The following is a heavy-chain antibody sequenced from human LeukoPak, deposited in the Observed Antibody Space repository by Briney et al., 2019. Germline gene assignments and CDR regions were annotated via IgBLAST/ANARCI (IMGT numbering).Heavy chain of an antibody. D-gene: IGHD1-26*01. Sequence: PGGSLRLSCAASGFTVSSNYMSWVRQAPGKGLEWVSVIYSGGSTIYDASVKGRLTISRDNSKNKMYLQVNTLTAADTAVYYCAREGRGSYYFDYWGQGALVTVSS. CDR2: IYSGGST. CDR3: AREGRGSYYFDY. V-gene: IGHV3-66*01. CDR1: GFTVSSNY. J-gene: IGHJ4*02.